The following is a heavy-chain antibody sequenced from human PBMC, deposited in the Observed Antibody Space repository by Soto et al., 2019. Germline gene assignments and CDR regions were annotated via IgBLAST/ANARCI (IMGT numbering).Heavy chain of an antibody. CDR2: INHSGST. Sequence: PSETLSLTCAVYGGSFSGYYWSWIRQPPGKGLEWIGEINHSGSTNYNPSLKSRVTISVDTSKNQFSLKLSSVTAADTAVYYCARGGGRDGYSPCLDYWGQVTLVTLSS. V-gene: IGHV4-34*01. D-gene: IGHD5-18*01. J-gene: IGHJ4*02. CDR3: ARGGGRDGYSPCLDY. CDR1: GGSFSGYY.